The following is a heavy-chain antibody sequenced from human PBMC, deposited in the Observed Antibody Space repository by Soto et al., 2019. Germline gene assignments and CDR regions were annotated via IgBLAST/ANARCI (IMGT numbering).Heavy chain of an antibody. J-gene: IGHJ4*02. Sequence: GVSLRLSCAASGFTFSSYAMHWVRQAPGKGLEWVAVISYDGSNKYYADSVKGRFTISRDNSKNTLYLQMNSLRAEDTAVYCCARTAGYSSGPNRYSFDYWGQGTLVTVSS. V-gene: IGHV3-30-3*01. CDR2: ISYDGSNK. CDR1: GFTFSSYA. D-gene: IGHD6-19*01. CDR3: ARTAGYSSGPNRYSFDY.